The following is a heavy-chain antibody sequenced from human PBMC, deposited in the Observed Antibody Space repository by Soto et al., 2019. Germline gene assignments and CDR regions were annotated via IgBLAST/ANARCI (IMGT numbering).Heavy chain of an antibody. Sequence: SVKVSCKASGGTFSSYAISWVRQAPGQGLEWMGGIIPIFGTANYAQKFQGRVTITADESTSTAYMELSSLRSEDTAVYYCARRGYSGYDRYYYYGMDVWGQGTTVTVSS. V-gene: IGHV1-69*13. J-gene: IGHJ6*02. CDR1: GGTFSSYA. D-gene: IGHD5-12*01. CDR2: IIPIFGTA. CDR3: ARRGYSGYDRYYYYGMDV.